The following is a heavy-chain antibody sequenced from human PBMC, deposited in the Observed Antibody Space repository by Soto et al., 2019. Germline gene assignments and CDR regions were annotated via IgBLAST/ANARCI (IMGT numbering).Heavy chain of an antibody. V-gene: IGHV1-69*13. CDR3: AILVRGVIIPQSQQYFDY. D-gene: IGHD3-10*01. Sequence: SVKVSCKASGGPFSSYAISLVRRAPGQGLEWIGGIIPIFGTANYAQKFQGRVTITADESTSTAYMELSSLRSEDTAVYYCAILVRGVIIPQSQQYFDYWGQGTMVTVSS. J-gene: IGHJ4*02. CDR2: IIPIFGTA. CDR1: GGPFSSYA.